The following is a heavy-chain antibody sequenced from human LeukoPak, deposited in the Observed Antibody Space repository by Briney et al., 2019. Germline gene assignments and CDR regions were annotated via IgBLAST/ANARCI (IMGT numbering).Heavy chain of an antibody. V-gene: IGHV3-23*01. J-gene: IGHJ5*02. CDR2: LTGSTSST. CDR1: GFTFSNFA. Sequence: GGSLRLSCAASGFTFSNFAMSWVRQAPGKGLEWVSALTGSTSSTYYADSVKGRFIASRDNSKNTLYLQMNSLRAEDTAVYYCAKDPHSSSWSSWGQGTLVTVSS. D-gene: IGHD6-13*01. CDR3: AKDPHSSSWSS.